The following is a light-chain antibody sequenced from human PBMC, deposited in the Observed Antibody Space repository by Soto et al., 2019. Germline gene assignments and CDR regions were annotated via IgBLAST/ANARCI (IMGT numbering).Light chain of an antibody. J-gene: IGKJ1*01. Sequence: DIQMTQSPSYMSTSVGDRITITCQATQDITNYLNWYQQKPGKAPKLLIYDASNLETGVPSRFSGRGSGTEFTLTISSLQVDDYATFYCQQYHTDWTFGQGTKVDIK. CDR3: QQYHTDWT. V-gene: IGKV1-33*01. CDR2: DAS. CDR1: QDITNY.